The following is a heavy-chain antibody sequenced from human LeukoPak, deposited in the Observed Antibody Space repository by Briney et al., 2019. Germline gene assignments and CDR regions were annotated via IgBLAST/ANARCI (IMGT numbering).Heavy chain of an antibody. CDR3: ARTLLLWFGDHLYFDY. J-gene: IGHJ4*02. Sequence: TGGSLRLSCAASGFTFSNYWMSWVRQAPGKGLEWVANIKQDGSEKYYVDSVKGRFTISRDNARNSLYLQLNSLRADDTAVYYCARTLLLWFGDHLYFDYWGQGTLVTVSS. CDR2: IKQDGSEK. CDR1: GFTFSNYW. V-gene: IGHV3-7*01. D-gene: IGHD3-10*01.